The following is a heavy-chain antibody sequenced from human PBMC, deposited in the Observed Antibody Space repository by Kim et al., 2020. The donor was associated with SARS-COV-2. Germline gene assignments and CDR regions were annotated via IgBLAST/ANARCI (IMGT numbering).Heavy chain of an antibody. J-gene: IGHJ6*03. V-gene: IGHV3-49*02. D-gene: IGHD3-3*01. CDR3: TRYDFWSGYYYVDV. Sequence: AASVKGRFTISRDDSKSIAYLQMNSLKTEDPAVYYCTRYDFWSGYYYVDVWGKGTTVTVSS.